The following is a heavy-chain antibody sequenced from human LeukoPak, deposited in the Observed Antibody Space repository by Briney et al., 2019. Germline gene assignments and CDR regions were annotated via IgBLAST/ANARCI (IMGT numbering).Heavy chain of an antibody. CDR1: GGSFSGYY. V-gene: IGHV4-34*01. CDR3: ARGSVLPETAVELFLWFGELFDY. CDR2: INHSGST. J-gene: IGHJ4*02. D-gene: IGHD3-10*01. Sequence: SETLSLTCAVYGGSFSGYYWSWIRQPPGKGLEWIGEINHSGSTNYNPSLKSRVTISVDTSKNQFSLKLSSVTAADTAVYYCARGSVLPETAVELFLWFGELFDYWGQEPRVPVSS.